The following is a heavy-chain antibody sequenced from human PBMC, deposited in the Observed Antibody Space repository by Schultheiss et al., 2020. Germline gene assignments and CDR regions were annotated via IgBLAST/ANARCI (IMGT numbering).Heavy chain of an antibody. CDR1: GGSINSYY. J-gene: IGHJ4*02. V-gene: IGHV4-59*01. Sequence: SETLSLTCTVSGGSINSYYWSWIRQPPGKGLEWIGYIYYSGSTNYNPSLKSRVTISVDTSKNQFSLKLSSVTAADTAVYYCARDRSRIGAPDYWGQGTLVTVSS. CDR3: ARDRSRIGAPDY. D-gene: IGHD3-16*01. CDR2: IYYSGST.